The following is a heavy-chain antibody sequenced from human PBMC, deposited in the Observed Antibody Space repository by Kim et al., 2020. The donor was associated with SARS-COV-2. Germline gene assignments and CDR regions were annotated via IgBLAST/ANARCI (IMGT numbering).Heavy chain of an antibody. J-gene: IGHJ4*02. CDR1: GYTFTSYA. Sequence: ASVQVSCKASGYTFTSYAMNWVRQAPGQGLEWMGWINTNTGNPTYAQGFTGRFVFSLDTSVSTAYLQISSLKAEDTAVYYCARDSIAVAGTDVFDYWGQGTLVTVSS. CDR3: ARDSIAVAGTDVFDY. CDR2: INTNTGNP. D-gene: IGHD6-19*01. V-gene: IGHV7-4-1*02.